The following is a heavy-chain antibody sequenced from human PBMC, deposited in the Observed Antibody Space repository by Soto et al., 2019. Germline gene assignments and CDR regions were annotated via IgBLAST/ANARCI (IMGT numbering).Heavy chain of an antibody. J-gene: IGHJ3*01. Sequence: ASVKVSCKASGYTFTSYDINWVRQATGQGLEWMGWMNPNSGNTGYAQKFQGRVTMTRNTSISTAYMELSSLRSEDTAVYYCARGDYHYTSGHFSDAFDVWGQGTMVTVSS. CDR1: GYTFTSYD. V-gene: IGHV1-8*01. CDR3: ARGDYHYTSGHFSDAFDV. CDR2: MNPNSGNT. D-gene: IGHD3-16*02.